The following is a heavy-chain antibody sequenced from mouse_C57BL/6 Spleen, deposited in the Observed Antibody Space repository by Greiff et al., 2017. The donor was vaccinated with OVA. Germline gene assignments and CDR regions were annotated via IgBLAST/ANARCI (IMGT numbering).Heavy chain of an antibody. CDR1: GYTFTDYE. V-gene: IGHV1-15*01. CDR3: TPYGSSLFDY. CDR2: IDPETGGT. Sequence: QVQLQQSGAELVRPGASVTLSCKASGYTFTDYEMHWVKQTPVHGLEWIGAIDPETGGTAYNQKFKGKAILTADKSSSTAYMELRSLTSEDSAVYYCTPYGSSLFDYWGQGTTLTVSS. J-gene: IGHJ2*01. D-gene: IGHD1-1*01.